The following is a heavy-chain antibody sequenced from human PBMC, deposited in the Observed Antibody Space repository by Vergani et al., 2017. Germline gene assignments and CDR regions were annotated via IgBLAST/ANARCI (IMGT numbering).Heavy chain of an antibody. CDR3: SYGMDV. V-gene: IGHV3-9*01. CDR1: GFTFDDLA. Sequence: EVQLVESGGGLVQPGRSLRLSCAASGFTFDDLAMHWVRQAPGKGLECVSGISWNSGSLGYADSVKGRFTISRDNAKNSMYLQMNSLRAEDTAVYFCSYGMDVWGQGTTVTVSS. J-gene: IGHJ6*02. CDR2: ISWNSGSL.